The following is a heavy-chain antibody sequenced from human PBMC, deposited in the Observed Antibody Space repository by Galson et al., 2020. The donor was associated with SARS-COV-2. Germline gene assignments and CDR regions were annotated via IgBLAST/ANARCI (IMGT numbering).Heavy chain of an antibody. CDR1: GGSISSSSYY. CDR3: ARLVAVVAAQGDWFDP. V-gene: IGHV4-39*01. D-gene: IGHD2-15*01. CDR2: IYYRGRT. J-gene: IGHJ5*02. Sequence: SETLSLTCTVSGGSISSSSYYWAWIRQPPGKGLEWIGSIYYRGRTYYNPSLKSRVTISVDTSKNQFSLKLSSVTAADTAVYYCARLVAVVAAQGDWFDPWGQGTLVTVSS.